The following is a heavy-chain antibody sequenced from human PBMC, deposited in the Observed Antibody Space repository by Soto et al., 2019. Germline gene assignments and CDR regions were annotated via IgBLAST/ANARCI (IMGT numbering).Heavy chain of an antibody. Sequence: HPGGSLRLSCAASGFTFSSYAMSWVRQAPGKGLEWVAAISGSGGSTYYADSVKGRFTISRDNSKNTLYLQMNSLRAEDTAVYYCAKGSIASGWYKSYYYYYGMDVWGQGTTVTVSS. CDR3: AKGSIASGWYKSYYYYYGMDV. V-gene: IGHV3-23*01. J-gene: IGHJ6*02. CDR1: GFTFSSYA. CDR2: ISGSGGST. D-gene: IGHD6-19*01.